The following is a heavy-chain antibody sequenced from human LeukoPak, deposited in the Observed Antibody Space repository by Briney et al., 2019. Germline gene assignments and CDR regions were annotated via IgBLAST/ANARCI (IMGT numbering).Heavy chain of an antibody. V-gene: IGHV3-7*01. CDR3: AKDPYDFWSGYYRYFDY. Sequence: PGGSLRLSCAASGFTFSSFWMTWVRQAPGKGLEWVTNIKQDGSEKYYVGSVKGRFTISRDNAKNSLYLQMNSLRAEDTAVYYCAKDPYDFWSGYYRYFDYWGQGTLVTVSS. CDR2: IKQDGSEK. CDR1: GFTFSSFW. J-gene: IGHJ4*02. D-gene: IGHD3-3*01.